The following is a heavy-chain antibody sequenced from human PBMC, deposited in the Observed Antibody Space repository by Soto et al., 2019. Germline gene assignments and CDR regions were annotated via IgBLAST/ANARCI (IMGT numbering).Heavy chain of an antibody. J-gene: IGHJ4*02. D-gene: IGHD3-22*01. CDR2: IWYDGSNK. Sequence: QVQLVESGGGVVQPGRSLRLSCAASGFTFSSYGMHWVRQAPGKGLEGVAVIWYDGSNKYYADSVKGRFTISRDNSKNTLYLQMNSLRAEDTAVYYCARGTYYYDSSGPGLFDYWGQGTLVTVSS. CDR1: GFTFSSYG. CDR3: ARGTYYYDSSGPGLFDY. V-gene: IGHV3-33*01.